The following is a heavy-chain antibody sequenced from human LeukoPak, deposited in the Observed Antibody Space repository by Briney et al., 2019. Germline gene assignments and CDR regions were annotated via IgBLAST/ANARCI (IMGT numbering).Heavy chain of an antibody. D-gene: IGHD1-26*01. CDR1: GFTFSSYA. V-gene: IGHV3-23*01. J-gene: IGHJ4*02. Sequence: GGSLRLSCAASGFTFSSYAMTWVRQAPGRGLDWVSAISGSGSNTYYADSVKGRFTISRDNSKNTLYLQMNSLRAADTAVYYCAKDLGRGKSGGFDYWGQGTLVTVSS. CDR2: ISGSGSNT. CDR3: AKDLGRGKSGGFDY.